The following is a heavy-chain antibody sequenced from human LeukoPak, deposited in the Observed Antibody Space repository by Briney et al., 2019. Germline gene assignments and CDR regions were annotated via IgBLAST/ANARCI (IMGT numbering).Heavy chain of an antibody. V-gene: IGHV4-39*01. D-gene: IGHD6-6*01. CDR3: ARASRIPPEGRSIDY. CDR2: IYYSGST. J-gene: IGHJ4*02. Sequence: SETLSLTCTVSGGSTSSSSYYWSWIRQPPGKGLEWIGSIYYSGSTYYNPSLKSRVTISVDTSKNQFSLKLSSVTAADTSVCYCARASRIPPEGRSIDYWGQGTLVTVSS. CDR1: GGSTSSSSYY.